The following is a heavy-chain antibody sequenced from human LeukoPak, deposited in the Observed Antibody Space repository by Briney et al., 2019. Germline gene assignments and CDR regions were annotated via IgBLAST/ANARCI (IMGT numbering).Heavy chain of an antibody. D-gene: IGHD2-21*02. CDR1: GGSISRYY. J-gene: IGHJ4*02. CDR3: ARHADCGGDCYSISFDY. V-gene: IGHV4-59*08. CDR2: IYYSGGT. Sequence: MTSETLSLTCTVSGGSISRYYWSWIRQPPGKGLEWIGYIYYSGGTNYNPSLKSRVTISVDTSKNQFSLKLSSVTAADTAMYYCARHADCGGDCYSISFDYWGQGTLVTVSS.